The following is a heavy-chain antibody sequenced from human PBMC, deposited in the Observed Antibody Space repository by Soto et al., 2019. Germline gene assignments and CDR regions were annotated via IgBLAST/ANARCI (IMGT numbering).Heavy chain of an antibody. V-gene: IGHV1-69*02. CDR2: IIPLFGIT. D-gene: IGHD2-2*01. Sequence: QVQLVQSGAEVKKPGSSVNVSCKASGGIFNRYSVSWVRQAPGQGLEWMGRIIPLFGITNYARKFQGRVMITAAKSTNTAYMEVNGLRPADTALYGCAPFYGGDCTTTTCYGDFDYWGQGTLVTVTS. CDR3: APFYGGDCTTTTCYGDFDY. CDR1: GGIFNRYS. J-gene: IGHJ4*02.